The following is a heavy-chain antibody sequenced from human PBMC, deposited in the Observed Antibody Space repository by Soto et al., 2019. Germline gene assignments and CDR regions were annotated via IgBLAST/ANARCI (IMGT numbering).Heavy chain of an antibody. CDR3: SRGGQYYESMI. Sequence: QVQLQESGPGLVKPSETLSLTCTVFGGSVSSGAYYWTWIRQAPGKGLEWIGYISFTGDTTYNPSIRRRVAIAVDTSKNQFSLRLRSATAADTALYYCSRGGQYYESMIWGQGTLVTVSP. CDR1: GGSVSSGAYY. V-gene: IGHV4-61*08. D-gene: IGHD3-16*01. CDR2: ISFTGDT. J-gene: IGHJ4*02.